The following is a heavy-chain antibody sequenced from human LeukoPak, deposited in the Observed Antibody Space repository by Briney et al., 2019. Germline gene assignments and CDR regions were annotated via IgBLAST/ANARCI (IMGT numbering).Heavy chain of an antibody. V-gene: IGHV3-21*01. J-gene: IGHJ3*02. CDR2: ISSSSDYI. D-gene: IGHD6-19*01. CDR3: ARDGLAVAGDAFDI. Sequence: GGSLRPSCAASGFTFSSYAMNWVRQAPGKGLEWVSSISSSSDYIYYVDSVKGRFTISRDNAKNSLYLQMNSLRAEDTAVYYCARDGLAVAGDAFDIWGQGTMVTVSS. CDR1: GFTFSSYA.